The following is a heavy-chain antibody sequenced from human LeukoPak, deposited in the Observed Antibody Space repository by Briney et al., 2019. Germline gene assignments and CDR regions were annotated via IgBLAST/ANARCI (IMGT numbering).Heavy chain of an antibody. J-gene: IGHJ3*02. D-gene: IGHD3-22*01. CDR2: IRYDGSNK. CDR1: GFTFSSYG. V-gene: IGHV3-30*02. Sequence: QPGGSLRLSCAASGFTFSSYGMHWVRQAPGKGLEWVAFIRYDGSNKYYADSVKGRFTISRDNSKNTLYLQMNSLRAEDTAVYYCAKLSSGEYYYDSSGQGDPAFDIWGQGTMVTVSS. CDR3: AKLSSGEYYYDSSGQGDPAFDI.